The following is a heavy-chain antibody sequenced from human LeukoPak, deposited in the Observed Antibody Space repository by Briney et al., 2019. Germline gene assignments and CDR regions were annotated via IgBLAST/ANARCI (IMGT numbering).Heavy chain of an antibody. Sequence: GGSLRLSCAASGFTFSNYAMSWVRQAPGKGLEWVSSITGNALNTYQADFIKGRFTISRDDSKNTLYLHLSSLTVEATAVYYCAKLQDFYDSSGYSYFDNWGQGTLVTVSS. J-gene: IGHJ4*02. CDR2: ITGNALNT. CDR3: AKLQDFYDSSGYSYFDN. D-gene: IGHD3-22*01. V-gene: IGHV3-23*01. CDR1: GFTFSNYA.